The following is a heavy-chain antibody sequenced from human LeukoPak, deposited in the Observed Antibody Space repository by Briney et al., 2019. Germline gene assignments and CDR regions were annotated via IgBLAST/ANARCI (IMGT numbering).Heavy chain of an antibody. Sequence: SETLSLTCTVSGGSISSYYWSWIRQPPGKGLEWIGYIYYSGSTNYNPSLKSRVTISVDTSKNQFSLKLSSVTAADTAVYYCARDRGSSGWYRDFDYWGQGTLATVSS. J-gene: IGHJ4*02. CDR2: IYYSGST. V-gene: IGHV4-59*01. D-gene: IGHD6-19*01. CDR3: ARDRGSSGWYRDFDY. CDR1: GGSISSYY.